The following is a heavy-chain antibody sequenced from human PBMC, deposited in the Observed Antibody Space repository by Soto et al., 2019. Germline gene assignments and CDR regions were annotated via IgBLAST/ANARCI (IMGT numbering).Heavy chain of an antibody. J-gene: IGHJ6*03. CDR3: ARTDTYYYMDV. V-gene: IGHV4-31*03. D-gene: IGHD3-22*01. CDR2: IYYRGST. Sequence: QVQLQESGPGLVKPSQTLSLTCTVSGGSISSGGYYWSWIRQHPGKGLEWIGYIYYRGSTSYNPSLKSRVTISVDTSKNQFSLKLNSVTAADTAVYYCARTDTYYYMDVWGKGTTVTVSS. CDR1: GGSISSGGYY.